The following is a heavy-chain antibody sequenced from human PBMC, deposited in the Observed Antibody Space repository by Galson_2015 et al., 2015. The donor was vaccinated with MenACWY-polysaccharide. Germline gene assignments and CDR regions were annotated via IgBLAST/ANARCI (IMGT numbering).Heavy chain of an antibody. J-gene: IGHJ3*02. Sequence: SLRLSCAASGFTFSSYAMNWVRQAPGKGLEWVSSISSSSGYIYYADSVKGRFTISRDNSKNTLYLQMNSLRAEDTAVYYCAKDYYNDSASLIDAFDIWGQGTMVTVSS. CDR1: GFTFSSYA. CDR3: AKDYYNDSASLIDAFDI. V-gene: IGHV3-23*01. CDR2: ISSSSGYI. D-gene: IGHD3-10*01.